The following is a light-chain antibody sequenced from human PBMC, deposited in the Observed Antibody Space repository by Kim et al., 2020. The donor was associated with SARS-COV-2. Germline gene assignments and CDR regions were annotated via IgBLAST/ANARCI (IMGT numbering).Light chain of an antibody. CDR3: QQYNKWLT. J-gene: IGKJ1*01. V-gene: IGKV3-15*01. CDR1: QNIDFH. Sequence: IVITQSPATLSVSPGESATLSCRASQNIDFHLAWYQQKPGQSPRLLIHSGSTRATGVPARFSGSGSGTEFTLTIGSLQSEDFAVYYCQQYNKWLTFGPGTKVDIK. CDR2: SGS.